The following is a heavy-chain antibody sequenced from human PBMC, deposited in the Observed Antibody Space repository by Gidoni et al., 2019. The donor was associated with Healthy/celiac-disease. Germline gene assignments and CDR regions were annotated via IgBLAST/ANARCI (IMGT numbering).Heavy chain of an antibody. CDR3: APAAAGTTPFFDY. CDR1: GFTFSSYG. J-gene: IGHJ4*02. Sequence: QVQLVESGGGVVQPGRSLRLSCAASGFTFSSYGMHWVRQAPGKGLEWVAVISYDGSNKYYADSVKGRITISRDNSKNTLYLQMNSLRAEDTAVYYCAPAAAGTTPFFDYWGQGTLVTVSS. CDR2: ISYDGSNK. D-gene: IGHD6-13*01. V-gene: IGHV3-30*03.